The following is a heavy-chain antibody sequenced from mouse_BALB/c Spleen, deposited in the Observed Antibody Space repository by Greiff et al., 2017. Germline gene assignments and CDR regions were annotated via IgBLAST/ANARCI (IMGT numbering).Heavy chain of an antibody. D-gene: IGHD4-1*01. CDR2: ISNGGGST. CDR1: GFTFSSYT. Sequence: EVKVVESGGGLVQPGGSLKLSCAASGFTFSSYTMSWVRQTPEKRLEWVAYISNGGGSTYYPDTVKGRFTISRDNAKNTLYLQMSSLKSEDTAMYYCARHWDWYFDVWGAGTTVTVSS. V-gene: IGHV5-12-2*01. J-gene: IGHJ1*01. CDR3: ARHWDWYFDV.